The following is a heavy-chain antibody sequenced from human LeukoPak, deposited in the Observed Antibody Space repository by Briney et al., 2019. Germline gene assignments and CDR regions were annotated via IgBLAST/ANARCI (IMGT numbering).Heavy chain of an antibody. CDR2: ISSNGGST. J-gene: IGHJ6*02. CDR1: GGTFSNYA. V-gene: IGHV3-64*02. Sequence: GGSRRLSCAAPGGTFSNYAMHLGRQAPGGGLEYVSAISSNGGSTYYADSVKGRFTISRDNSKNTLFLQMGSLRVEDMAVYYCARGLRAYYYYGMDVWGQGTTVTVSS. D-gene: IGHD3-3*01. CDR3: ARGLRAYYYYGMDV.